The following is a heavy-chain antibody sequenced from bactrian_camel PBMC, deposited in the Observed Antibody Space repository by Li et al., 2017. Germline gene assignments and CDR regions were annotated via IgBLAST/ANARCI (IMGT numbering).Heavy chain of an antibody. Sequence: RLSCAISGDTYSRYCLGWFRQAPGQDREGVAAIDSDGSTSYADIVKGRFTISKDKNTLLLQMHNLKPEDTAMYYCAASKSPTCGGRPSSSLSFGYWDQGTQVTVSS. J-gene: IGHJ6*01. D-gene: IGHD2*01. CDR2: IDSDGST. CDR1: GDTYSRYC. V-gene: IGHV3S57*01. CDR3: AASKSPTCGGRPSSSLSFGY.